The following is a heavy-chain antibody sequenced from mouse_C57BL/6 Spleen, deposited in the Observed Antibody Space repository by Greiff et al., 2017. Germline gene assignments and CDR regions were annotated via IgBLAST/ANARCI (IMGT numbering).Heavy chain of an antibody. J-gene: IGHJ4*01. CDR3: ARRYNYDPYCAMDY. Sequence: EVQLQESGGGLVKPGGSLKLSCAASGFTFSDYGMHWVRQAPVKGLEWVAYISSGSSTIYYAATVKGRFIISSDNANTTLFLQMTSVMSEDTAMYYCARRYNYDPYCAMDYWGQGTSVTVSS. V-gene: IGHV5-17*01. CDR1: GFTFSDYG. D-gene: IGHD2-12*01. CDR2: ISSGSSTI.